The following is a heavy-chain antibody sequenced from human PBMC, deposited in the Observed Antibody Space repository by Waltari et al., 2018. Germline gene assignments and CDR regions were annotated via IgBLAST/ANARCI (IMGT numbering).Heavy chain of an antibody. CDR2: LNPNTGNT. J-gene: IGHJ6*02. CDR1: GYTFTTYD. CDR3: ARGRDYYYGMDV. Sequence: QVQLVQSGAEVKKHGASVKVSCKASGYTFTTYDINWLGQAPGQGLEWMGWLNPNTGNTGKAQKFQGRVTMTRDTSISTVYMEVSRLKSEDTAVYYCARGRDYYYGMDVWGQGTTVTVSS. V-gene: IGHV1-8*01.